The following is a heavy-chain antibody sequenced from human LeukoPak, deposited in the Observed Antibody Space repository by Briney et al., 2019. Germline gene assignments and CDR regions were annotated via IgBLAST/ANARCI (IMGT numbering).Heavy chain of an antibody. Sequence: GGSLRLTCAASGFTFSTYAMHWVRQAPGKGLEYISTTINNGGSTYYANSVEGRFIISRDNSKSTLYLQMGSLRAEDMAVYYCARSADFWSGHEHYYFHYWGQGTLVTVSS. D-gene: IGHD3-3*01. CDR3: ARSADFWSGHEHYYFHY. CDR1: GFTFSTYA. V-gene: IGHV3-64*01. CDR2: TINNGGST. J-gene: IGHJ4*02.